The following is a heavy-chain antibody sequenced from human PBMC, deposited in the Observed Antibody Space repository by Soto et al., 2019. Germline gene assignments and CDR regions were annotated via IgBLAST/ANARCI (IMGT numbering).Heavy chain of an antibody. D-gene: IGHD6-19*01. Sequence: QITLKESGPTLVKPTQTLTLTCTFSGFSLSSTRMAVGWIRQPPGKALEWLALIYWDDDKRYSPFLKSRLTITKDTSNNHMVLTISNMDTVDTARYSCAHIVVAGLGYYFDYWGQGTLVTVSS. J-gene: IGHJ4*02. CDR2: IYWDDDK. CDR3: AHIVVAGLGYYFDY. V-gene: IGHV2-5*02. CDR1: GFSLSSTRMA.